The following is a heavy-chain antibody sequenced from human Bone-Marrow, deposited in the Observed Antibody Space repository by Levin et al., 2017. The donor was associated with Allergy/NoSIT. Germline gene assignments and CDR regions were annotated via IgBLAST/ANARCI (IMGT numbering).Heavy chain of an antibody. CDR3: ASHSGYDFRVFDS. V-gene: IGHV1-46*01. CDR2: IKPSGEST. CDR1: GSTFTTYN. J-gene: IGHJ4*02. D-gene: IGHD5-12*01. Sequence: NAGGSLRLSCKASGSTFTTYNLHWVRQAPGQGLEWMGIIKPSGESTIYAQKFQGRVAMTRDTSTSTVYMEVSSLRSEDTAVYYCASHSGYDFRVFDSWGQGTLVTVSS.